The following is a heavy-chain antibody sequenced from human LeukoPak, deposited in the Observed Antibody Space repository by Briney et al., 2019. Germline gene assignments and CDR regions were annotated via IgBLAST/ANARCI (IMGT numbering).Heavy chain of an antibody. V-gene: IGHV4-34*01. D-gene: IGHD3-3*01. CDR3: QSRYLEWLLEY. CDR1: GGSFSGYY. CDR2: IYSSGSA. Sequence: PSETLSLTCAVYGGSFSGYYWSWIRQPPGKGLEWIGSIYSSGSAYYNPSLKSRVTTSVDTSKNQFSLRLSSVTAADAAVYYCQSRYLEWLLEYWGQGTLVTVSS. J-gene: IGHJ4*02.